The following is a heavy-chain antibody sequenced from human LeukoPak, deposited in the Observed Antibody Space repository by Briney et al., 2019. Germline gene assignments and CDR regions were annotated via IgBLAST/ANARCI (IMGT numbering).Heavy chain of an antibody. CDR3: ARHDGRDIVVVPAATYNWFDP. Sequence: PSETLSLTCTVSGGSISSSSYYWGWIRQPPGKGLEWIGSIYYSGSTYYNPSLKSRVTISVDTSKNQFSLKLSSVTAADTAVYYCARHDGRDIVVVPAATYNWFDPWGQGTLVTVSS. V-gene: IGHV4-39*01. CDR1: GGSISSSSYY. CDR2: IYYSGST. D-gene: IGHD2-2*01. J-gene: IGHJ5*02.